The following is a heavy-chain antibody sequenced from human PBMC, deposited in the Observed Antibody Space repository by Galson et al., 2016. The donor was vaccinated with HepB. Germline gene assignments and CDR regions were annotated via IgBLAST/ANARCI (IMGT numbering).Heavy chain of an antibody. D-gene: IGHD2-15*01. Sequence: SLRLSCAASGFTFSSYAMHWVRQAPGKGLEWVAVISYDGNNKYFAGSVKGRFTISRENSYNTLYLQMRSLRPDDTAVDYCSKAGGGGSVSLPDYWGQGALVTVSS. CDR1: GFTFSSYA. V-gene: IGHV3-30-3*01. CDR3: SKAGGGGSVSLPDY. J-gene: IGHJ4*02. CDR2: ISYDGNNK.